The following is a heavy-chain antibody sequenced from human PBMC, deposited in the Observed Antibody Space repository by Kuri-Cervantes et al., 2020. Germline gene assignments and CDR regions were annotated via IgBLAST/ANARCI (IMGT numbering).Heavy chain of an antibody. D-gene: IGHD5-12*01. V-gene: IGHV3-23*01. CDR1: GFTFSSYW. Sequence: GESLKISCAASGFTFSSYWMHWVRQAPGKGLVWVSRISGSGGSTYYADSVKGRFTISRDNSKNTLYLQMNSLRAEDTAVYYCAKETWSSATDAFDIWGQGTIVTVSS. CDR2: ISGSGGST. CDR3: AKETWSSATDAFDI. J-gene: IGHJ3*02.